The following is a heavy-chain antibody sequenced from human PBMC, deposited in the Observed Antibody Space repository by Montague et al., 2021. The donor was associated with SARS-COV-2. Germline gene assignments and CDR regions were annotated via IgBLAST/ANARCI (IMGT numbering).Heavy chain of an antibody. D-gene: IGHD3-16*01. J-gene: IGHJ6*02. CDR1: GYSISSDNY. CDR3: WGGVGAPYYYYGMDV. CDR2: IYHSGSN. V-gene: IGHV4-38-2*02. Sequence: SETLSLTCTVSGYSISSDNYSGWIRQPPGKGLEWIGSIYHSGSNYYNPSLKSRVTISVDTSKNQFSLKLSSVTAADTAVYYSWGGVGAPYYYYGMDVWGQGTTVTVSS.